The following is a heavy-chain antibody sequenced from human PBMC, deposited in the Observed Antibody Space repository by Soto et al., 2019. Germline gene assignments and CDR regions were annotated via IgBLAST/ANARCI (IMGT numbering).Heavy chain of an antibody. CDR1: GFTFSSYG. D-gene: IGHD6-13*01. CDR3: ARDLAASNTYGMDV. CDR2: IWYDGSNK. J-gene: IGHJ6*02. V-gene: IGHV3-33*01. Sequence: QVQLVESGGGVVQPGRSLRLSCAASGFTFSSYGMHWVRQAPGKGLEWVAVIWYDGSNKYYADSVKGRFTISRDNSKNTLYLQMNSLRAEDTAVYYCARDLAASNTYGMDVWGQGTTVTVSS.